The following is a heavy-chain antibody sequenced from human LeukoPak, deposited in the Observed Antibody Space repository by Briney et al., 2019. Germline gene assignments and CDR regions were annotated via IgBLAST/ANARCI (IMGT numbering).Heavy chain of an antibody. V-gene: IGHV3-23*01. CDR2: ISPDNT. J-gene: IGHJ4*02. Sequence: GGSLRLSCAASGFTFSTNPMSWVRQAPGKGLEWVSAISPDNTYYADSVKGRLTISRDDSKNTVYLQMNSPRAEDTAVYYCARGISSSYHRHFDYWGQGILVTVSS. D-gene: IGHD6-13*01. CDR3: ARGISSSYHRHFDY. CDR1: GFTFSTNP.